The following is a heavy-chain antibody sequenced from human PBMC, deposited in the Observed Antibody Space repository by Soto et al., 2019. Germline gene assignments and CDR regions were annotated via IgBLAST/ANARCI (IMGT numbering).Heavy chain of an antibody. D-gene: IGHD6-13*01. CDR2: IWYDGSNK. Sequence: QVQLVESGGGVVQPGRSLRLSCAASGFTFSSYGMHWVRRAPGKGLEWVAVIWYDGSNKYYADSVKGRFTISRDNSKNTLYLQMNSLRAEDTAVYYCARGSPLAAAGLYGMDVWGQGTTVTVSS. V-gene: IGHV3-33*01. CDR3: ARGSPLAAAGLYGMDV. CDR1: GFTFSSYG. J-gene: IGHJ6*02.